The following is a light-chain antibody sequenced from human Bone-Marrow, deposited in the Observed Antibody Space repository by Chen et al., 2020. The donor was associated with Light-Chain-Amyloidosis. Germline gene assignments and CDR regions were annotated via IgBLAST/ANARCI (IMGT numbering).Light chain of an antibody. J-gene: IGLJ2*01. CDR3: QSADSSGTYEVI. Sequence: SYELTQPPSVSVSPGQTARITCSGDDLPTKYAYWYQQKPGQAPELVIHRDTERPSGISERFSGSSSGKTATLTISGVQAEDEADYHCQSADSSGTYEVIFGGGTKLTVL. CDR1: DLPTKY. CDR2: RDT. V-gene: IGLV3-25*03.